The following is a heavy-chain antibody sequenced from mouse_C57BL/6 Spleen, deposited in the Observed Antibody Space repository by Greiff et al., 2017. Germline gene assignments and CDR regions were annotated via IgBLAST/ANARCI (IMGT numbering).Heavy chain of an antibody. V-gene: IGHV5-17*01. CDR1: GCTFSDYG. J-gene: IGHJ1*03. Sequence: EVHLLESGGGLVKPGGSLKLSCAASGCTFSDYGMHWVRQAPEQGLEWVAYISSGSSTINYADTVKGRFTISRDKAKNTLFVQMSSLGYEDTAMYYCARDGDYGSSWYFDVWGTGATATVSS. CDR3: ARDGDYGSSWYFDV. CDR2: ISSGSSTI. D-gene: IGHD1-1*01.